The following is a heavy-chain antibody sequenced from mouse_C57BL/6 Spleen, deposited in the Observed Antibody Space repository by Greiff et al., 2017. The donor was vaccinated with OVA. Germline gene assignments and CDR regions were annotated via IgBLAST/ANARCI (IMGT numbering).Heavy chain of an antibody. D-gene: IGHD1-1*01. CDR1: GYSFTDYN. CDR3: ARTGDGSSPFNAMDY. Sequence: LKESGPELVKPGASVKISCTASGYSFTDYNMNWVKQSNGKSLEWIGVINPNYGTTSSNQKFKGKATLTVDQSSSTAYMQLNSLTSEDSAVYYCARTGDGSSPFNAMDYWGQGTSVTVSS. V-gene: IGHV1-39*01. CDR2: INPNYGTT. J-gene: IGHJ4*01.